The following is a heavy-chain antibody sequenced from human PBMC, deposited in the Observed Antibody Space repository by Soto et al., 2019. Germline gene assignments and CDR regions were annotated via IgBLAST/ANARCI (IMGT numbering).Heavy chain of an antibody. V-gene: IGHV1-24*01. CDR3: ATAYDFWSGPRELNWFDP. CDR2: FDPEDGET. J-gene: IGHJ5*02. Sequence: ASVKVSCKVSGYTLTELSMHWVRQAPGKGLEWMGGFDPEDGETIYAQKFQGRVTMTEDTSTDTAYMELSSLRSEDTAVYYCATAYDFWSGPRELNWFDPWGQGTLVTVSS. CDR1: GYTLTELS. D-gene: IGHD3-3*01.